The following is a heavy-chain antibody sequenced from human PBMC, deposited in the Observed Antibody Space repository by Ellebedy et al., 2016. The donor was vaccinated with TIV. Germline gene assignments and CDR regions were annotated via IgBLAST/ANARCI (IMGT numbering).Heavy chain of an antibody. CDR2: VSHDGCQR. Sequence: GGSLRLXXEASGFSVKNYGLHWARQAPGKGLEWVASVSHDGCQRHYGESVKGRFTISRDNSDESAHLQMNSLRAEDTAVYYCARGRHSFYTDYWGQGTLVSVSS. CDR3: ARGRHSFYTDY. D-gene: IGHD3-10*01. J-gene: IGHJ4*02. CDR1: GFSVKNYG. V-gene: IGHV3-30*03.